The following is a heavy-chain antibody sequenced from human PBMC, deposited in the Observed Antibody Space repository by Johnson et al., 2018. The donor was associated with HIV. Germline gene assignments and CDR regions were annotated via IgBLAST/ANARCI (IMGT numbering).Heavy chain of an antibody. CDR1: GFTFADYA. V-gene: IGHV3-9*01. CDR2: LSWNSGSI. D-gene: IGHD5-18*01. J-gene: IGHJ3*02. CDR3: AKGGYSYGNAFDI. Sequence: QLVESGGGVVQPGRSLRLSCAASGFTFADYAMHWVRQGPGKGLEWVSGLSWNSGSIGYADSVRGRFNISRDNSKNTLYLQMNSLRAEDTAVYYCAKGGYSYGNAFDIWGQGTMVTVSS.